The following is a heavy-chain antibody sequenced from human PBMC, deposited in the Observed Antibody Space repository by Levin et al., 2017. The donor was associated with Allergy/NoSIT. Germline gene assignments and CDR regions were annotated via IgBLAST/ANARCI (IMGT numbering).Heavy chain of an antibody. CDR3: AKYSLSGYAFDI. V-gene: IGHV3-9*01. CDR2: ISWNSGSI. J-gene: IGHJ3*02. Sequence: SLKTSCAASGFTFDDYAMHWVRQAPGKGLEWVSGISWNSGSIGYADSVKGRFTISRDNAKNSLYLQMNSLRAEDTALYYCAKYSLSGYAFDIWGQGTMVTVSS. CDR1: GFTFDDYA.